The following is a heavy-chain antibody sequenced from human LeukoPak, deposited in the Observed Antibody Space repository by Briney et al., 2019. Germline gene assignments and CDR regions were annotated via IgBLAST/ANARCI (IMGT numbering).Heavy chain of an antibody. CDR1: GFIFRRYW. J-gene: IGHJ3*02. CDR2: IKQDGSEK. D-gene: IGHD2-2*02. CDR3: ASDKSIPNVDAFDI. V-gene: IGHV3-7*05. Sequence: PGGSLRLSCAASGFIFRRYWMTWVRQAPGKGLEWVANIKQDGSEKNYLDSVRGRFTISRDDARNSLYLQMDSLRVEDTAVHYCASDKSIPNVDAFDIWGQGTMVTVSS.